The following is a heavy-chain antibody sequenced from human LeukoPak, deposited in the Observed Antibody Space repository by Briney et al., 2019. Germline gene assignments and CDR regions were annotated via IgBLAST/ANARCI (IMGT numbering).Heavy chain of an antibody. V-gene: IGHV3-23*01. Sequence: PGWSLRLSCAASGFTFSSYDMNWVRQAPGKGLEWVSGISDSGDRTYYADSVKGRFTISRDNSKNTLYLQMNSLRAEDTAVYYCAKDAPRTSGWYYFDYWGQGTLVTVSS. J-gene: IGHJ4*02. CDR2: ISDSGDRT. D-gene: IGHD6-19*01. CDR3: AKDAPRTSGWYYFDY. CDR1: GFTFSSYD.